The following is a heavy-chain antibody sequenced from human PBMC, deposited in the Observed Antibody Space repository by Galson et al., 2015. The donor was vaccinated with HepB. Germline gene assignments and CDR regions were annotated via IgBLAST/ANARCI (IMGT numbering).Heavy chain of an antibody. Sequence: SVKVSCKASGYTFTSYGISWVRQAPGQGLEWMGWISAYNGNTNYAQKLQSRVTMTTDTSTSTAYMELRSLRSDDTAVYYCAREGRGYSGYDPPRSYYYYYYGMDVWGQGTTVTVSS. CDR1: GYTFTSYG. V-gene: IGHV1-18*01. CDR2: ISAYNGNT. J-gene: IGHJ6*02. CDR3: AREGRGYSGYDPPRSYYYYYYGMDV. D-gene: IGHD5-12*01.